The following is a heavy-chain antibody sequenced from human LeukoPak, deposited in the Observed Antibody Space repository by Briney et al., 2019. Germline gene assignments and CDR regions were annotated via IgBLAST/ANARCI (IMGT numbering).Heavy chain of an antibody. Sequence: TLSLTCTVSGGSISSYYWSWIRQPPGKGLEGIGYIYYSGSTNYNPSLKSRVTISVDTSKNQFSLKLSSVTAADTAVYYCARDHPYNWNYFDYWGQGTLVTVSS. D-gene: IGHD1-20*01. CDR1: GGSISSYY. CDR2: IYYSGST. CDR3: ARDHPYNWNYFDY. V-gene: IGHV4-59*01. J-gene: IGHJ4*02.